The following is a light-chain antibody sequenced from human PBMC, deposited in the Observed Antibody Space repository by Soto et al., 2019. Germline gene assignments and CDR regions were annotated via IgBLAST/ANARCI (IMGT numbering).Light chain of an antibody. CDR3: QHYDISSWT. CDR1: RGVSSGY. J-gene: IGKJ1*01. V-gene: IGKV3-20*01. CDR2: AAS. Sequence: ELVLTQSPGTLSLSPGEIATLSFSASRGVSSGYLAWYQQKPGQAPRPLIYAASNRATGIPGRFSGSGFGTDFTLTISRLEPEDFAVYYCQHYDISSWTFGQGTKVDIK.